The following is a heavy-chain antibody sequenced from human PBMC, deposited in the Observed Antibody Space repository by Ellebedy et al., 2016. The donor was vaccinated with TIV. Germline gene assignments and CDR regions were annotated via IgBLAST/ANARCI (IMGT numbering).Heavy chain of an antibody. J-gene: IGHJ4*02. V-gene: IGHV3-23*01. D-gene: IGHD1-26*01. CDR1: GFILNSHA. Sequence: GGSLRLXXAIPGFILNSHAMTWVRQAPGKGLEWVSSISGSGDSTYYADSVKGRFIISRDNSKNTVYLQMNSLRVEDTAVYYCANGPGQALVVGAYWGQGTLVTVSS. CDR2: ISGSGDST. CDR3: ANGPGQALVVGAY.